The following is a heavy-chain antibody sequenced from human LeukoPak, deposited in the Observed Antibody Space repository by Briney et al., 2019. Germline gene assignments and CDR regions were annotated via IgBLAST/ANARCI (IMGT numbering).Heavy chain of an antibody. CDR3: AKEGTRGYSYALGYFDY. CDR1: GFTFSSYS. V-gene: IGHV3-23*01. CDR2: ISGSGGST. J-gene: IGHJ4*02. Sequence: GGSLRLSCAASGFTFSSYSMNWVRQAPGKGLEWVSAISGSGGSTYYADSVKGRFTISRDNSKNTLYPQMNSLRAEDTAVYYCAKEGTRGYSYALGYFDYWGQGTLVTVSS. D-gene: IGHD5-18*01.